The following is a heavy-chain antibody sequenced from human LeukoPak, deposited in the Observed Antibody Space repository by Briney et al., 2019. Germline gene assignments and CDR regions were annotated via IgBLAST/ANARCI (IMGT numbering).Heavy chain of an antibody. V-gene: IGHV3-7*01. J-gene: IGHJ4*02. CDR3: TRNTIAAAGDD. D-gene: IGHD6-13*01. Sequence: GGSLRLSCAASGFXFSTFWITWVRQAPGKGLEWVANIKPDGSEKSYVDSVKGRFTVSRDNAKSSLYLHMNSLRAEDTALYYCTRNTIAAAGDDWGQGTLVTVSS. CDR2: IKPDGSEK. CDR1: GFXFSTFW.